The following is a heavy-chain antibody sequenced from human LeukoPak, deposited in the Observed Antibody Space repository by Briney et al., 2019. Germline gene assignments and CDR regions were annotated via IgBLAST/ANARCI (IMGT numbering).Heavy chain of an antibody. CDR3: ASCSSTSCYLYCYYGMDV. CDR1: GYTFTGYY. Sequence: GASVKVSCKASGYTFTGYYMHWVRQAPGQGLEWMGWINPNSGGTNYAQKFQGRVTMTRDTSISTAYMELSRLRSDDTAVYYCASCSSTSCYLYCYYGMDVWGQGTTVTVSS. V-gene: IGHV1-2*02. CDR2: INPNSGGT. J-gene: IGHJ6*02. D-gene: IGHD2-2*01.